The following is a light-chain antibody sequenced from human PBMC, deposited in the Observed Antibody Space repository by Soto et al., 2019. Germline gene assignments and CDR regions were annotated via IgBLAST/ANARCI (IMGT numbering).Light chain of an antibody. CDR3: SSYTSSTAYI. Sequence: QSALTQPASVSGSPGQSITISCTGTSSDVGGYNYVSWYQQHPGDAPKLMIYHVANRPSGVSNRFSGSKSGNTASLTISGLQAEDEADYYCSSYTSSTAYIFGTGTKVTAL. CDR1: SSDVGGYNY. CDR2: HVA. V-gene: IGLV2-14*03. J-gene: IGLJ1*01.